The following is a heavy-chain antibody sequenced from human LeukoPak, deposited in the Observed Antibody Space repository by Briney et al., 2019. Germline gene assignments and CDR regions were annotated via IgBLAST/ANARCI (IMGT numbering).Heavy chain of an antibody. D-gene: IGHD3-3*01. CDR1: GHTFTSYD. J-gene: IGHJ6*03. Sequence: ASVKVSCKASGHTFTSYDINWVRQATGQGLEWMGWMNPNSGNTGYAQKFQGRVTMTRNTSISTAYMELSSLRSEDTAVYYCSRGRGRGDFWSGYHYYYYMDVWGKGTTVTVSS. CDR2: MNPNSGNT. CDR3: SRGRGRGDFWSGYHYYYYMDV. V-gene: IGHV1-8*01.